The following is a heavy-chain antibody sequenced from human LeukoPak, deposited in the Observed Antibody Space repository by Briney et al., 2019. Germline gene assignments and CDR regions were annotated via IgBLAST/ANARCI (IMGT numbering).Heavy chain of an antibody. CDR3: ARAPPRYSYGDIDAFDI. D-gene: IGHD5-12*01. CDR2: IIPIFATA. V-gene: IGHV1-69*01. Sequence: SVKVSCKASGGTFSSYAISWVRQAPGQGLEWMGGIIPIFATANYAQKFQGRVTITADESTSTAYMELSSLRSEDTAVYYCARAPPRYSYGDIDAFDIWGQGTMVTVSS. J-gene: IGHJ3*02. CDR1: GGTFSSYA.